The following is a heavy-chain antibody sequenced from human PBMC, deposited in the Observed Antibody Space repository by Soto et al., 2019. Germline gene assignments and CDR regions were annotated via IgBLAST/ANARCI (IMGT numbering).Heavy chain of an antibody. V-gene: IGHV1-46*03. CDR3: ARELAARACGY. D-gene: IGHD6-6*01. Sequence: GASVKVSCKASGYTFTSYYMHWVRHAPGQGLEWMGIINPSGGSTSYAQKFQGRVTMTRDTSTSTVYMELSSLRSEDTAVYYCARELAARACGYWGQGTLVTAPQ. CDR2: INPSGGST. J-gene: IGHJ4*02. CDR1: GYTFTSYY.